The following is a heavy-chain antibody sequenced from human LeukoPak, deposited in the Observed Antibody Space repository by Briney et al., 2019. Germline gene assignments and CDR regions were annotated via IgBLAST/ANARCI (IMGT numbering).Heavy chain of an antibody. CDR2: IYYSGST. D-gene: IGHD3-22*01. CDR1: GGSINSYY. J-gene: IGHJ4*02. V-gene: IGHV4-59*01. CDR3: ARDTSGYRRGSFDY. Sequence: PSETLSLTCTVSGGSINSYYWSWIRQPPGKGLEWIGYIYYSGSTNYNPSLKSRVTISLDTSNNQFSLKLSSVTPADTAVYYCARDTSGYRRGSFDYWGQGTLVTVSS.